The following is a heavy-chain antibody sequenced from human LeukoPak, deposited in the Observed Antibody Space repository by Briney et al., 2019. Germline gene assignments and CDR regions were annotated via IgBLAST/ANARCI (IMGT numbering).Heavy chain of an antibody. Sequence: GGSLRLSCAASGFTFSSYSMNWVRQAPGKGLEWVSSISSSSSYMYYADSVKGRFTISRDNAKNSLDLQMNSLRAEDTAVYYCARGGGSFGCWGQGSLVAVSS. J-gene: IGHJ4*02. V-gene: IGHV3-21*01. CDR1: GFTFSSYS. CDR3: ARGGGSFGC. CDR2: ISSSSSYM. D-gene: IGHD2-15*01.